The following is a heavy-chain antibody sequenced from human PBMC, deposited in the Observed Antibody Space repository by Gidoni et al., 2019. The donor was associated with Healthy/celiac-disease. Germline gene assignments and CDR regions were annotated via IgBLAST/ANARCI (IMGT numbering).Heavy chain of an antibody. CDR3: ARGTTVTTIRH. J-gene: IGHJ4*02. V-gene: IGHV4-31*03. D-gene: IGHD4-4*01. CDR2: IYYSGST. CDR1: GGASSSGGYY. Sequence: QVQLQESGTGLVKPSKTLSLTCTVSGGASSSGGYYWSWIRQHPGKGLEWIGYIYYSGSTYYHPSLKSRVTISVDTSKNQFSLKLSSVTAADTAVYSCARGTTVTTIRHWGQGTLVTVSS.